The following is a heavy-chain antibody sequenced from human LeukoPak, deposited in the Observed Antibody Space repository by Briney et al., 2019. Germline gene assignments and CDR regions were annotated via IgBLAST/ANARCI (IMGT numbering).Heavy chain of an antibody. CDR1: GGSINGYF. J-gene: IGHJ4*02. CDR2: IYASGNT. V-gene: IGHV4-4*07. CDR3: ARLSPSWAFYYDY. D-gene: IGHD2-2*01. Sequence: PSETLSLTCTVSGGSINGYFWNWIRQPAGKGLEWIGRIYASGNTNYNPSLQSRVTMSVDTSKNQFSLSLTSVTAADTAVYFCARLSPSWAFYYDYWGQGTQVTVSS.